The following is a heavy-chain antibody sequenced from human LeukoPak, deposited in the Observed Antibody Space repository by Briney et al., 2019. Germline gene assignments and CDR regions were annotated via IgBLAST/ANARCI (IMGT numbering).Heavy chain of an antibody. CDR1: GYTFTSYY. Sequence: GASVKVSCKASGYTFTSYYMHWVLQAPGQGLEWMGIINPSGGSTSYAQKFQGRVTMTRDTSTSTVYMELSSLRSEDTAVYYCARGSVVVPAATTYSLDYWGQGTLVTVSS. CDR3: ARGSVVVPAATTYSLDY. J-gene: IGHJ4*02. V-gene: IGHV1-46*01. CDR2: INPSGGST. D-gene: IGHD2-2*01.